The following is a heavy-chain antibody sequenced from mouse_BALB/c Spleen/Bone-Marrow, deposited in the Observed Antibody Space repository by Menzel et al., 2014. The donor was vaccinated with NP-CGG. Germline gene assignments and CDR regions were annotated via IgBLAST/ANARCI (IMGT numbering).Heavy chain of an antibody. CDR1: GYTFTSYD. J-gene: IGHJ3*01. Sequence: VKLMESGAELVKPGASVELSCKASGYTFTSYDINWVRQRPEQGLEWIGWIFPGDGSIKYNEKFEGKATLTTDKSSSTAYMQLSRLTSVDSAVYFCARNYGYAWFAYWGQGTLVTVSA. CDR3: ARNYGYAWFAY. D-gene: IGHD2-14*01. CDR2: IFPGDGSI. V-gene: IGHV1S56*01.